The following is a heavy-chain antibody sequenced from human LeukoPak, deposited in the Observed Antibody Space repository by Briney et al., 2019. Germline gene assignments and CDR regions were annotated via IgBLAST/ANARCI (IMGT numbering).Heavy chain of an antibody. CDR2: VSAYNGHT. CDR3: ARALPHRRLMDTTMEQHWFDP. V-gene: IGHV1-18*01. CDR1: GYTFNSYG. D-gene: IGHD5-18*01. Sequence: ASVKVSCKASGYTFNSYGISWVRQAPGQGLEWMGWVSAYNGHTNYAQKFQGRVTMTRDMSTSTVYMELSSLRSEDTAVYYCARALPHRRLMDTTMEQHWFDPWGQGTLVTVSS. J-gene: IGHJ5*02.